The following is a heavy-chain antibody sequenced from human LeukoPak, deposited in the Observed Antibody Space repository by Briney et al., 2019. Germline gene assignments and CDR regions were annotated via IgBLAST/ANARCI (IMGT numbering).Heavy chain of an antibody. CDR1: GFTFSSHW. J-gene: IGHJ3*01. D-gene: IGHD3-10*01. Sequence: GGSLRLSCAVSGFTFSSHWMSGVRQAPGKGLEWVANIKQDGREKYYVDSVKGRFTISRDNANNSLYLQMDSLRAEDTALYYCARFGGEWGQGTMVTVSS. CDR2: IKQDGREK. V-gene: IGHV3-7*05. CDR3: ARFGGE.